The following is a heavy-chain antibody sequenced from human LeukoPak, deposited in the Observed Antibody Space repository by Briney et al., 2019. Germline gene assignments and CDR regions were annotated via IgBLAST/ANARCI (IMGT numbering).Heavy chain of an antibody. CDR2: INHSGTT. CDR1: GGSFSGNY. Sequence: PSETLSLTCAVYGGSFSGNYWSWIRQPPGKGLEWIGDINHSGTTNYSPSLKSRVTISVDTSKNQFSLKLSSVTAADTAVYYCARRYCSSTSCYFDYWGQGTLVTVSS. J-gene: IGHJ4*02. V-gene: IGHV4-34*01. D-gene: IGHD2-2*01. CDR3: ARRYCSSTSCYFDY.